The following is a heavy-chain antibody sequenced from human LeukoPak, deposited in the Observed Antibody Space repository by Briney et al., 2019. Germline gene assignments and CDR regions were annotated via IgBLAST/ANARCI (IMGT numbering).Heavy chain of an antibody. J-gene: IGHJ2*01. CDR2: IYSGGSST. V-gene: IGHV3-66*01. Sequence: GGSLRLSCAASGFTVSTNYMSRVRQAPGRGLEWVSVIYSGGSSTYYADSVKGRFTISRDKSKNTLYLQMNSLRGEDTAVYYCARDFYGGNSEVVSWHFDLWGRGTLVSVSS. CDR1: GFTVSTNY. CDR3: ARDFYGGNSEVVSWHFDL. D-gene: IGHD4-23*01.